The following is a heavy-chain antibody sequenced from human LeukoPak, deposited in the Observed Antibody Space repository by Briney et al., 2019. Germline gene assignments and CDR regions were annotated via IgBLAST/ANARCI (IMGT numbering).Heavy chain of an antibody. J-gene: IGHJ6*02. Sequence: SVKVSCKASGGTFSSYGISWVRQAPGQGLEGMGRIIPIVGIAKYTQKFQGRVTITADKSTTTAYMELSSLRSEDTAIYYCARDGDYGGNYGMDVWGQGTTVTVSS. V-gene: IGHV1-69*04. CDR3: ARDGDYGGNYGMDV. D-gene: IGHD4-23*01. CDR1: GGTFSSYG. CDR2: IIPIVGIA.